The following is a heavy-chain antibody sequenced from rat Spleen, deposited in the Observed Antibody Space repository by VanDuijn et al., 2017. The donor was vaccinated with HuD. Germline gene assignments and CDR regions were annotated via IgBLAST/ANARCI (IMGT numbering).Heavy chain of an antibody. CDR3: ARRAYYGLYYFDY. D-gene: IGHD1-6*01. CDR2: IIYDGSST. Sequence: EVQLVESGGGLVQPGRSLKFSCAASGFTFSDYAMAWVRQAPKKGLEWVATIIYDGSSTYYRDSVKGRFTISRDNAKSTLYLQMDSLRSEDTATYYCARRAYYGLYYFDYWGQGVMVTVSS. V-gene: IGHV5-17*01. CDR1: GFTFSDYA. J-gene: IGHJ2*01.